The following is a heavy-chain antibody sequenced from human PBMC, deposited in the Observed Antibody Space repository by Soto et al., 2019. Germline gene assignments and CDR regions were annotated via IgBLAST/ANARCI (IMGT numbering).Heavy chain of an antibody. CDR3: ARTEYGDLYYFDF. D-gene: IGHD6-6*01. CDR2: MFNRGSA. J-gene: IGHJ4*02. Sequence: QVQLQESGPGLVKPSETLSLICTVSGGSITSYYWSWLRQSPGKGLEWIGYMFNRGSAKYNPSLKSRVTISLDTSRNQFSLMLTSVTAADTAVYYCARTEYGDLYYFDFWGQGALVTVSS. V-gene: IGHV4-59*01. CDR1: GGSITSYY.